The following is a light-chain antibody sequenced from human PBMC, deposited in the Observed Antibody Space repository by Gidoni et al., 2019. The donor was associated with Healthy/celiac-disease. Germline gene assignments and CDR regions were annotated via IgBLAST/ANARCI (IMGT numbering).Light chain of an antibody. CDR3: QQRSNWPPMYT. J-gene: IGKJ2*01. Sequence: EIVLTQSPATLSLSPGERATLSCRASQSASSYLAWYQQKPGQAPRLLIYAASNRATGIPARFSGSGSGTDFTLTISSLEPEDFAVYYCQQRSNWPPMYTFGQGTKLEIK. V-gene: IGKV3-11*01. CDR2: AAS. CDR1: QSASSY.